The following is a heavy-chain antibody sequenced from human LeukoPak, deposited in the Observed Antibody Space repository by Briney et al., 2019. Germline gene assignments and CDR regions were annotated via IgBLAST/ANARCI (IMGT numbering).Heavy chain of an antibody. J-gene: IGHJ4*02. V-gene: IGHV4-59*01. CDR1: SGSISNYY. D-gene: IGHD2-15*01. CDR3: ARGFCSGGHCYRTFFDY. Sequence: PSETLSLTCTVSSGSISNYYWSWIRQSPGKGLEWIGYIYYTGSTNYNPSLKNRVTILVGTSNNQFSLKLSSVTAADTAVYYCARGFCSGGHCYRTFFDYWGQGTLVTVSS. CDR2: IYYTGST.